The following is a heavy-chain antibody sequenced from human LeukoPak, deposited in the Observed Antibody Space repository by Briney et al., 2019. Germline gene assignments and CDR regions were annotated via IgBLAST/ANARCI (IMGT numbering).Heavy chain of an antibody. CDR1: GGSISSYY. CDR2: IYTSGST. D-gene: IGHD4-17*01. J-gene: IGHJ5*02. CDR3: ARDLIRRSKSAVTNWFDP. Sequence: PETLSLTCTVSGGSISSYYWSWIRQPAGKGLEWIGRIYTSGSTNYNPSLKSRVTMSVDTSKNQFSLKLSSVTAADTAVYYCARDLIRRSKSAVTNWFDPWGQGTLVTVSS. V-gene: IGHV4-4*07.